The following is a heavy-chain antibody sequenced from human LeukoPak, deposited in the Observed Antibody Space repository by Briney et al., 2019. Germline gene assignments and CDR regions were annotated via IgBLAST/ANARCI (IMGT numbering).Heavy chain of an antibody. D-gene: IGHD6-19*01. V-gene: IGHV3-21*01. Sequence: GGSLRLSCAASGFTFSSYSMNWVRQAPGKGLEWVSSISSSSSYIYYADSVKGRSTISRDNAKNSLYLQMNSLRAEDTAVYYCARAVAGSPAGSVDIWGQGTMVTVSS. CDR3: ARAVAGSPAGSVDI. CDR1: GFTFSSYS. CDR2: ISSSSSYI. J-gene: IGHJ3*02.